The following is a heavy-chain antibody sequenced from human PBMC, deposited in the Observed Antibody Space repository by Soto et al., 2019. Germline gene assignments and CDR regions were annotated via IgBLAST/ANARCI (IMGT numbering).Heavy chain of an antibody. V-gene: IGHV1-69*13. D-gene: IGHD3-16*01. CDR1: GGTFSSYA. Sequence: ASVKVSCKASGGTFSSYAISWVRQAPGQGLEWMGGIIPIFGTANYAQKFQGRVTITADESTSTAYMELSSLRSEDTAVYYCASGGETGRRPYYYYGMDVWGQGTTVTVSS. CDR3: ASGGETGRRPYYYYGMDV. J-gene: IGHJ6*02. CDR2: IIPIFGTA.